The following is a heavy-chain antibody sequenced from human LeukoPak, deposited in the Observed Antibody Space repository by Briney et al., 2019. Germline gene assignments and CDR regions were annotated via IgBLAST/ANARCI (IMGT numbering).Heavy chain of an antibody. V-gene: IGHV3-30*02. CDR1: GFTFSDYG. J-gene: IGHJ4*02. Sequence: GGSLRLSCAASGFTFSDYGMHWARQAPGKGLGWVAFIRYDGSDEYYADPVKGRFTISRDNSKNTLYLQMNSLRAEDTAVYYCAKGGQWLAPGLDYWGQGTLVTVSS. CDR2: IRYDGSDE. D-gene: IGHD6-19*01. CDR3: AKGGQWLAPGLDY.